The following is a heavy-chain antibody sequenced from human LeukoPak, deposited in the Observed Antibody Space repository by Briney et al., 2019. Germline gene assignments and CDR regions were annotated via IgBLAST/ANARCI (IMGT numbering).Heavy chain of an antibody. D-gene: IGHD1-26*01. CDR1: GFXFSNYG. J-gene: IGHJ4*01. CDR3: AKDKGREGDY. Sequence: PGRSLRLSCVASGFXFSNYGIHWVRQAPGKRLEWVAVISYDGSDKYYADSVKGRFTISRDNSKNALYLQMNSLRTEDTAVYYCAKDKGREGDYWGQGNLVTVSS. V-gene: IGHV3-30*18. CDR2: ISYDGSDK.